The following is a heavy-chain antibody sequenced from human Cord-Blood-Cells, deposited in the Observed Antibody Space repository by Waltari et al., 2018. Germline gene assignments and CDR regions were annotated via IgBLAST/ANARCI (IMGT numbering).Heavy chain of an antibody. CDR1: GFTFSSYG. D-gene: IGHD2-15*01. CDR2: IWYDGSNK. J-gene: IGHJ6*02. V-gene: IGHV3-33*01. CDR3: ARTDCSGGSCYEGIYYYYGMDV. Sequence: ESGGGVVQPGRSLRLSCAASGFTFSSYGMHWVRQAPGKGLEWVAVIWYDGSNKYYADSVKGRFTISRDNSKNTLYLQMNSLRAEDTAVYYCARTDCSGGSCYEGIYYYYGMDVWGQGTTVTVSS.